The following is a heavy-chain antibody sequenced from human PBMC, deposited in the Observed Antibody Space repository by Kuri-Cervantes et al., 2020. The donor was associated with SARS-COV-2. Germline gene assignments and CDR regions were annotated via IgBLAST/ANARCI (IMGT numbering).Heavy chain of an antibody. Sequence: GGSLRLSCAASGFTVSSNYMSWVRQAPGKGLEWVSVIYSGGSTYYADSVKGRFTISRDNPKNTLYLQMNSLRAEDTAVYYCARDIRIVGATADYFDYWGQGTLVTVYS. J-gene: IGHJ4*02. CDR3: ARDIRIVGATADYFDY. CDR1: GFTVSSNY. D-gene: IGHD1-26*01. CDR2: IYSGGST. V-gene: IGHV3-53*01.